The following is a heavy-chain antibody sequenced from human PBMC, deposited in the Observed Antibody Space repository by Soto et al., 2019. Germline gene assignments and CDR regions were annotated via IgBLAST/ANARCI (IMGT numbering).Heavy chain of an antibody. D-gene: IGHD6-13*01. J-gene: IGHJ4*02. CDR2: FDPEDGET. V-gene: IGHV1-24*01. CDR3: ARVSWIRKAAAGSLGSLLDY. CDR1: GYRLNELS. Sequence: SVKVARQRSGYRLNELSLPWLRQAPAKARAWMGGFDPEDGETIYAQKFQGRVTITADKSTSTAYMEVSSLRSEDTAVYYCARVSWIRKAAAGSLGSLLDYWGQGTLVTVSS.